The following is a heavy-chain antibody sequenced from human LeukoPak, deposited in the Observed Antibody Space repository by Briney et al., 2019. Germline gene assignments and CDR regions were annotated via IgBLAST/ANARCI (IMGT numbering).Heavy chain of an antibody. V-gene: IGHV1-2*02. CDR2: INPNSGGT. CDR3: ARIRADYYGSGSYLYYFDY. D-gene: IGHD3-10*01. Sequence: VASVKVSCKASGYTFTGYYMHWVQQAPGQGLEWMGWINPNSGGTNYAQKFQGRVTMTRDTSISTAYMELSRLRSDDTAVYYCARIRADYYGSGSYLYYFDYWGQGTLVTVSS. J-gene: IGHJ4*02. CDR1: GYTFTGYY.